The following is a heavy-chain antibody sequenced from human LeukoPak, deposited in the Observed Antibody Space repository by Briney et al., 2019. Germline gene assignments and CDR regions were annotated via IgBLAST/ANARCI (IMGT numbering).Heavy chain of an antibody. CDR2: ISSSSSTI. Sequence: GGSLRLSCAASGFTFSSYEMNWVRQAPGKGLEWVSYISSSSSTIYYADSVKGRFTISRDNAKNSLYLQMNTLRAEDTAVYYCARDRHKYNYDSGGYPPYWGQGTLVTVSS. V-gene: IGHV3-48*01. CDR3: ARDRHKYNYDSGGYPPY. CDR1: GFTFSSYE. D-gene: IGHD3-22*01. J-gene: IGHJ4*02.